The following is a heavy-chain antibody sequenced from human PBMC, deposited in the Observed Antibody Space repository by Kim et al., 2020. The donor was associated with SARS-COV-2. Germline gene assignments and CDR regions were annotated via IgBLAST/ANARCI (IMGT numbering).Heavy chain of an antibody. J-gene: IGHJ6*02. CDR2: IYPGDSDT. CDR3: ASLTYSKRYYYYGMDV. D-gene: IGHD4-4*01. V-gene: IGHV5-51*01. CDR1: GYRFTSYW. Sequence: GESLKISCKGSGYRFTSYWIAWVRQMPGKGLEWMGIIYPGDSDTRYSPSFQGQVTISADKSISTAYLQWSSLKASDNAMYYCASLTYSKRYYYYGMDVWGQGTTVSVSS.